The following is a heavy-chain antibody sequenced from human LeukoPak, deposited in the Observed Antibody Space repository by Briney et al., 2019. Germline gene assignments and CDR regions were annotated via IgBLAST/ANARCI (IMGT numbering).Heavy chain of an antibody. CDR3: ARAYSSGWYPVTPGDHFDY. Sequence: GGSLRLSCAASGFTFSSYWMSWVRQAPGKGLEWVANIKQDGSEKYYVDPVKGRFTISRDNAKNSLYLQMNSLRAEDTAVYYCARAYSSGWYPVTPGDHFDYWGQGTLVTVSS. J-gene: IGHJ4*02. CDR1: GFTFSSYW. V-gene: IGHV3-7*04. CDR2: IKQDGSEK. D-gene: IGHD6-19*01.